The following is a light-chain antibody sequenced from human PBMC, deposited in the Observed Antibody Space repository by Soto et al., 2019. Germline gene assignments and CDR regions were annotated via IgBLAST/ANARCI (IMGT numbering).Light chain of an antibody. CDR2: AAS. CDR1: QGISSY. Sequence: DIQLTQSPSFLSASVGDRVTITCRASQGISSYLAWYQQKPGKAPQLLIYAASTLQIGVPSRFSGSGFGTEFTLTIAGLEPADSGMYYCQQYSGSPITFGQGTRLEIK. J-gene: IGKJ5*01. CDR3: QQYSGSPIT. V-gene: IGKV1-9*01.